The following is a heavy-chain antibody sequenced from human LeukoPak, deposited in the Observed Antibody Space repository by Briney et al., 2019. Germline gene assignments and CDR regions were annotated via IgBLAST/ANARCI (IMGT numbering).Heavy chain of an antibody. CDR2: IRYDGSNK. Sequence: GGSLRLSCAASGFTFSSYGMHWVRQAPGKGLEWVAFIRYDGSNKYYADSVKGRFTISRDNSKNTLYLQMNSLRAEDTAVYYCAKVPRIDGSWFGEMGDYWGQGTLVTVSS. D-gene: IGHD3-10*01. V-gene: IGHV3-30*02. J-gene: IGHJ4*02. CDR3: AKVPRIDGSWFGEMGDY. CDR1: GFTFSSYG.